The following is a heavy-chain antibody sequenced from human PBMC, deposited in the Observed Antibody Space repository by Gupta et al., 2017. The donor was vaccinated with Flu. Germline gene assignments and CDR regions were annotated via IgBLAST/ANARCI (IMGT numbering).Heavy chain of an antibody. CDR1: GFTFGNFD. D-gene: IGHD1-26*01. J-gene: IGHJ6*02. V-gene: IGHV3-21*02. Sequence: EVQLEESGGGLVRPGGSLRLSCVASGFTFGNFDFNWVRQAPGKGLEWLSHISRTSSNTYYAGSVRGRFTISRDNDQNSLFLQMNYLRADDTAVYYGARDEGATARQRGMEIWGQGTTVVVSS. CDR3: ARDEGATARQRGMEI. CDR2: ISRTSSNT.